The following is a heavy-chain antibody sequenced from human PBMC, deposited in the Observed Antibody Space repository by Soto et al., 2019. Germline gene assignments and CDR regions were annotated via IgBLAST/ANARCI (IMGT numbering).Heavy chain of an antibody. J-gene: IGHJ4*02. CDR2: ISGSGGST. CDR1: GFTFSSYA. CDR3: AKDRYYYGSGSYYFDY. D-gene: IGHD3-10*01. Sequence: GGSLRLSCAASGFTFSSYAMSWVRQAPGKGLEWVSAISGSGGSTYSADSVKGRFTISRDNSKNTLYLQMNSLRAEDTAVYYCAKDRYYYGSGSYYFDYWGQGTLVTVSS. V-gene: IGHV3-23*01.